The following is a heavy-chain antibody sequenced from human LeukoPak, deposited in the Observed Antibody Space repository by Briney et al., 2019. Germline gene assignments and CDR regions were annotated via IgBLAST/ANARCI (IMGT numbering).Heavy chain of an antibody. D-gene: IGHD4-17*01. CDR1: GFTFSRYW. V-gene: IGHV3-74*01. J-gene: IGHJ4*02. CDR2: INSDGSTA. CDR3: ASGPDYGDYNY. Sequence: GGSLRLSCAASGFTFSRYWMHWVRQGLGKGLVWVSHINSDGSTANYADSVKGRFTISRDNAKNTLYLQMDSLRADDTAVYYCASGPDYGDYNYWGRGTLVTVSS.